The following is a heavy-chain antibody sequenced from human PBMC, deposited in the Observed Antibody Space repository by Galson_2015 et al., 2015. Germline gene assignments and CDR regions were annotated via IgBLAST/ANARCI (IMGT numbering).Heavy chain of an antibody. CDR3: ARGACSSTSCYTDFPYYYYYYYMDV. V-gene: IGHV3-33*01. Sequence: SLRLSCAASGFTFSSYGMHWVRQAPGKGLEWVAVIWYDGSNKYYADSVKGRFTISRDNSKNTLYLQMNSLRAEDTAVYYCARGACSSTSCYTDFPYYYYYYYMDVWGKGTTVTVSS. J-gene: IGHJ6*03. D-gene: IGHD2-2*02. CDR1: GFTFSSYG. CDR2: IWYDGSNK.